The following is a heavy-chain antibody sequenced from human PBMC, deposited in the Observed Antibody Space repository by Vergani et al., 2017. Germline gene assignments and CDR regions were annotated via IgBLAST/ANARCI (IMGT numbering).Heavy chain of an antibody. Sequence: EVQLVQSGGGLAQPGGSLRLSCAASGFTFSNYWMNWVRQGPGKGLVWVSRISTDESNTGYADSVKGRFTISRDNTKNTLYLQMYSLRAEDTALYYCASWCHIVPEPSAIDVFDVWGQGTVVTVSS. V-gene: IGHV3-74*01. CDR3: ASWCHIVPEPSAIDVFDV. D-gene: IGHD2-2*01. J-gene: IGHJ3*01. CDR2: ISTDESNT. CDR1: GFTFSNYW.